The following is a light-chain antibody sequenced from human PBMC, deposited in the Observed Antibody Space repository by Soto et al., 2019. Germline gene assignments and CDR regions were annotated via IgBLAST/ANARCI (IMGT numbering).Light chain of an antibody. CDR1: QSVSSW. CDR3: LQDYDYPRT. Sequence: DIQMTQTPATLSAFAGDRVTVTCRASQSVSSWVAWYQEKPGRGPKLLIYDASTWQSGVPSRFIGSGSGTEFTLTITSLQPDDFATYYCLQDYDYPRTLGQGTKVDI. J-gene: IGKJ1*01. CDR2: DAS. V-gene: IGKV1-5*01.